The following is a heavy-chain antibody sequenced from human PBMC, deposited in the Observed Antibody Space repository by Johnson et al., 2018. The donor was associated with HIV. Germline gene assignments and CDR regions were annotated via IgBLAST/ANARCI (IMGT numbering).Heavy chain of an antibody. CDR2: TSYDGINK. J-gene: IGHJ3*02. V-gene: IGHV3-30-3*01. CDR3: ARALKRIAAADDAFDI. Sequence: QVQLVESGGGLVQPGRSLRLSCAASGFTFDDYAMHWVRQAPGKGLEWVAVTSYDGINKYYATSVKGRFTISRDNSKNTLYLQMNSLRAEDTAVYYCARALKRIAAADDAFDIWGQGTMVTVSS. CDR1: GFTFDDYA. D-gene: IGHD6-13*01.